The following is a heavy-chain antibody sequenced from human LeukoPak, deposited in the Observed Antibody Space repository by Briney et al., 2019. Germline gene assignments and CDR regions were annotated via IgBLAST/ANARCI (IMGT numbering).Heavy chain of an antibody. V-gene: IGHV3-21*01. CDR3: ARDLGYGDYAVNYYFDY. J-gene: IGHJ4*02. CDR1: GFTFSTYS. Sequence: GGSLRLSCAASGFTFSTYSMNWVRQAPGKGLEWVSSISSGSTYIYSADSVEGRFTISRDNAKNSLYLQMNSLRVEDTAVYYCARDLGYGDYAVNYYFDYWGQGTLVTVSS. D-gene: IGHD4-17*01. CDR2: ISSGSTYI.